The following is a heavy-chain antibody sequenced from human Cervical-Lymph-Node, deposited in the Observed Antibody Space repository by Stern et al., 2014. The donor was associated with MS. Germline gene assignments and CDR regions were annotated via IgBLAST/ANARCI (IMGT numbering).Heavy chain of an antibody. V-gene: IGHV5-51*03. CDR3: ARSPATPSGYDRFDY. J-gene: IGHJ4*02. Sequence: EVQLVQSGAEVKKPGESLKISCEASGYLFDDYWIGWVRQMSGRGLELVAIIFPRDSNTRYSPSVQGQVTISADKSISTAYLQWSSLRPSDPAMYYWARSPATPSGYDRFDYWGQGALVTVSS. D-gene: IGHD5-12*01. CDR1: GYLFDDYW. CDR2: IFPRDSNT.